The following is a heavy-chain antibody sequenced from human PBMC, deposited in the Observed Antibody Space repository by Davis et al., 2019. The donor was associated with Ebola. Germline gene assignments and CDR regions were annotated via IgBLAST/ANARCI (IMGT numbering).Heavy chain of an antibody. CDR2: IYYSGNT. J-gene: IGHJ6*02. V-gene: IGHV4-39*01. CDR1: GGSISSSNYY. CDR3: ARGHAYGSMVYGLDV. Sequence: MPSETLSLTCSVPGGSISSSNYYCGWIRQPPGKGLEWIGNIYYSGNTYYNPSLKSRLTIDVDTSKNEFSLKLSSVTAADTAIYFCARGHAYGSMVYGLDVWGQGTTVTVSS. D-gene: IGHD3-10*01.